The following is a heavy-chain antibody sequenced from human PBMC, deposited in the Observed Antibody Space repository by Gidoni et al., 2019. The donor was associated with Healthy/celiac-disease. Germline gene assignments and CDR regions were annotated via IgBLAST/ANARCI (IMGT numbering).Heavy chain of an antibody. D-gene: IGHD3-22*01. CDR2: IYHSGST. CDR3: ASLGSNSISSGTIDY. J-gene: IGHJ4*02. CDR1: GYSISSGYY. Sequence: QVQLQESGPGLVKPSETLSLTCAVSGYSISSGYYWGWIRQPPGKGLEWIGSIYHSGSTYYNPSLKSRVTISVDTSKNQFSLKLSSVTAADTAVYYCASLGSNSISSGTIDYWGQGTLVTVSS. V-gene: IGHV4-38-2*01.